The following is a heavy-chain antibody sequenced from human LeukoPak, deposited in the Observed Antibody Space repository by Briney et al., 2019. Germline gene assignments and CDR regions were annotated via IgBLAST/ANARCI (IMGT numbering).Heavy chain of an antibody. CDR1: GYSISSGYY. CDR2: IYHSGST. D-gene: IGHD3-9*01. Sequence: PSETLSLTCTVSGYSISSGYYWGWIRQPPGKGLEWIGSIYHSGSTYYNPSLKSRVTISVDTSKNQFSLKLSSVTAADTAVYYCAREGWDDILTGYYEVNDYWGQGTLVTVSS. J-gene: IGHJ4*02. CDR3: AREGWDDILTGYYEVNDY. V-gene: IGHV4-38-2*02.